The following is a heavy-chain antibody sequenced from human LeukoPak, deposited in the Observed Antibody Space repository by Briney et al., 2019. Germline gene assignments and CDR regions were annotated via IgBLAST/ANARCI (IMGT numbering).Heavy chain of an antibody. CDR1: GGSISSSSYY. CDR2: IYYSGST. V-gene: IGHV4-39*01. Sequence: KPSETLSLTCTVSGGSISSSSYYWGWIRQPPGKGLAWIGSIYYSGSTYYNPSLKSRVTISVDTSKNQFSLKLSSVTAADTAVYYCARFIAAADTIDYWGQGTLVTVSS. CDR3: ARFIAAADTIDY. D-gene: IGHD6-13*01. J-gene: IGHJ4*02.